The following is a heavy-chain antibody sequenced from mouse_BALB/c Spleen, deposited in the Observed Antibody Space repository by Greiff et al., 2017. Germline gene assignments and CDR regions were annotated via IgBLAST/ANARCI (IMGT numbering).Heavy chain of an antibody. CDR1: GYTFSSYW. D-gene: IGHD1-2*01. J-gene: IGHJ4*01. V-gene: IGHV1-9*01. Sequence: VQLQESGAELMKPGASVKISCKATGYTFSSYWIEWVKQRPGHGLEWIGEILPGSGSTNYNEKFKGKATFTADTSSNTAYMQLSSLTSEDSAVCYCARYRDSATEAMDYWGQGTSVTVSA. CDR2: ILPGSGST. CDR3: ARYRDSATEAMDY.